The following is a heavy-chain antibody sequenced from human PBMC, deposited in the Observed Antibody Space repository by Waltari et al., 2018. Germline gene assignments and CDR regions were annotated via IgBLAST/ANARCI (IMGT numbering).Heavy chain of an antibody. Sequence: QVQLVESGGGVVQPGGSLRLSCAASGFTFSSYGMHWVRQAPGKGLEWVAFIRYDGSNKDYADSVKGRFTISRDNSKNTLYLQMNSLRAEDTAVYYCAKDRYDSSGSLFDYWGQGTLVTVSS. J-gene: IGHJ4*02. V-gene: IGHV3-30*02. CDR2: IRYDGSNK. CDR1: GFTFSSYG. D-gene: IGHD3-22*01. CDR3: AKDRYDSSGSLFDY.